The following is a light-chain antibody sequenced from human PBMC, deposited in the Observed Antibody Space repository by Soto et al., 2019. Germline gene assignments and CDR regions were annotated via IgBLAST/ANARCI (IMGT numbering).Light chain of an antibody. CDR3: LSVHSRP. V-gene: IGKV1-12*02. Sequence: DIQMTQSPSSVSASVGDRVTITCRASQGLSSYLAWYQQKPGKAPKLLIYAASNLQSGVPSRFSGSGSGTDFTLTISSLQPEDFATYFCLSVHSRPFGGGTKVEIK. CDR1: QGLSSY. J-gene: IGKJ4*01. CDR2: AAS.